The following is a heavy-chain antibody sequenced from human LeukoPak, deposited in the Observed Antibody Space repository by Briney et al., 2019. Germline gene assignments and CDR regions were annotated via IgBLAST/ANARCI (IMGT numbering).Heavy chain of an antibody. CDR2: IYTSGST. Sequence: SQTLSLTRTVSGGSISSGSYYWSWIRQPAGKGLQWIGRIYTSGSTNYNPSLKSRVTISVDTSKNQFSLKLSSVTAADTAVYYCARVTYYDSSGYPRGAFDIWGQGTMVTVSS. V-gene: IGHV4-61*02. D-gene: IGHD3-22*01. J-gene: IGHJ3*02. CDR1: GGSISSGSYY. CDR3: ARVTYYDSSGYPRGAFDI.